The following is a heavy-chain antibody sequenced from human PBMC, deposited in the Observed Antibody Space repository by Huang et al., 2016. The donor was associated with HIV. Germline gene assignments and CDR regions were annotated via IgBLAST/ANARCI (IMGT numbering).Heavy chain of an antibody. V-gene: IGHV1-69*01. CDR2: TSLTLGTA. J-gene: IGHJ4*02. D-gene: IGHD3-22*01. CDR3: ATVDYYDTSGPQRGYFDN. Sequence: QVQLVQSGAEVKKPGSSVKVSCKASGGSFRNFAIGWVRQAPGKGLEWMGGTSLTLGTARYAQKCQGRVTMIANESTSTAYMGLSSLRSEDTAVYYCATVDYYDTSGPQRGYFDNWGQGTLVTVSS. CDR1: GGSFRNFA.